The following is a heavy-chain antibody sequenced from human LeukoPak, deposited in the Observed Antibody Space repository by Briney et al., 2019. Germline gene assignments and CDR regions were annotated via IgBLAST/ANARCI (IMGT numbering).Heavy chain of an antibody. CDR1: GGSFSGYY. Sequence: PSETLSLTCAVYGGSFSGYYWSWIRQPPGKGLEWIGEINHSGSTNYNPSLKSRVTISVDTSKNQFSLKLSSVTAADTAVYYCASWRWSVDRWGQGTLVTVSS. CDR2: INHSGST. D-gene: IGHD4-23*01. CDR3: ASWRWSVDR. J-gene: IGHJ5*02. V-gene: IGHV4-34*01.